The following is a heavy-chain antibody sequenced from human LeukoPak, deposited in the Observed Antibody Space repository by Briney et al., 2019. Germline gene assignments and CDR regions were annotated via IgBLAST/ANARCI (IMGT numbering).Heavy chain of an antibody. CDR3: ARDRSSSWYWFDP. V-gene: IGHV1-8*03. CDR2: MNPNSGNT. CDR1: GYTFTSHD. J-gene: IGHJ5*02. D-gene: IGHD6-13*01. Sequence: ASVKVSCKASGYTFTSHDINWVRQATGQGLEWMGWMNPNSGNTGYAQRFQGRVTITRNTSISTAYMELSSLRSEDTAVYYCARDRSSSWYWFDPWGQGTLVTVSS.